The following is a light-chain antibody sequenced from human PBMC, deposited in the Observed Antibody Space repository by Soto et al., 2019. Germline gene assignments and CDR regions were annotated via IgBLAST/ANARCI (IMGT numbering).Light chain of an antibody. V-gene: IGLV2-14*01. CDR2: DVS. CDR1: SSDVGGYNY. J-gene: IGLJ1*01. Sequence: QSALTQPASVSGSPGXSITISCTGTSSDVGGYNYVSWYQQHPGKAPKLMIYDVSNRPSGVSSRFSGSKSGNTASLTISGLQAEDEADYYCSSYTSSSTYVFGIGTKVT. CDR3: SSYTSSSTYV.